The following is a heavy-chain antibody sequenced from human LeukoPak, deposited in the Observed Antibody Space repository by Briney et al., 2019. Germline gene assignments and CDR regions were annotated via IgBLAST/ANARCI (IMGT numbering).Heavy chain of an antibody. Sequence: PSETLSLTCTVSGGSISSSSYYWGWIRQPPGKGLEWIGSIYYSGSTYYNPSLKSRVTISVDTSKNQFSLKLSSVTAADTAVYYCASLRTRLQMEFSNPWGQGTLVTVSS. D-gene: IGHD1-1*01. CDR1: GGSISSSSYY. CDR3: ASLRTRLQMEFSNP. J-gene: IGHJ5*02. CDR2: IYYSGST. V-gene: IGHV4-39*07.